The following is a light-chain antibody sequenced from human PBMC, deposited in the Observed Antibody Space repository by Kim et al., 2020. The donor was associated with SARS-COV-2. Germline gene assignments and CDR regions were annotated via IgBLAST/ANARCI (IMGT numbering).Light chain of an antibody. Sequence: GPTFTLSSTAGGRDVGGYSHVSWHQQYPGKAPKIMIYDVTTRPSGVSHRFSASKSGNTASLTISGLQAEDEADYYCSSYTSTNTLVFGGGTQLTVL. CDR3: SSYTSTNTLV. CDR1: GRDVGGYSH. V-gene: IGLV2-14*04. CDR2: DVT. J-gene: IGLJ2*01.